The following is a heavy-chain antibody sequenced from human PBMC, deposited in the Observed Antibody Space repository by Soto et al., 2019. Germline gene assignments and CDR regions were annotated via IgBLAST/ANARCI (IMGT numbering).Heavy chain of an antibody. CDR2: IYYSGST. CDR1: GGSISSSSYY. J-gene: IGHJ6*02. V-gene: IGHV4-39*02. CDR3: ARENPDGMGV. Sequence: PSETLSLTCTVSGGSISSSSYYWGWIRQPPGKGLEWIGSIYYSGSTYYNPSLKSRVTISVDTSKIHFSLKLSSVTAAHTAVYYCARENPDGMGVWGQGTTVTVSS.